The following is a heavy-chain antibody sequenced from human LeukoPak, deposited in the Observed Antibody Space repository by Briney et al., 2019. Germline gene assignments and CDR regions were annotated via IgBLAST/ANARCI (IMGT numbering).Heavy chain of an antibody. D-gene: IGHD2-2*01. CDR2: IIASFGTA. CDR3: ARVVTPRYCSSTSCYWKGWFDP. CDR1: GGTLSRYA. J-gene: IGHJ5*02. V-gene: IGHV1-69*13. Sequence: ASVKVSCKASGGTLSRYAISWVRQAPGQGREWMGGIIASFGTANYAQKFQGRVTISADESSGTAYMELSSLRSEDTAVYYCARVVTPRYCSSTSCYWKGWFDPWGQGTLVTVSS.